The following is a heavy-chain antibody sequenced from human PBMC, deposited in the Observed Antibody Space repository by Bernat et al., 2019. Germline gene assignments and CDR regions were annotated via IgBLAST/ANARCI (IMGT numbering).Heavy chain of an antibody. Sequence: EVQVVESGGGLVKPGESLRLSCAGSGFSFIDAWMTWVRQAPGKGPEWVGRIKSKRAGGRIDCAAPVKGRFTISRDDSKNTLYLQMNSLKTEDTAVYYCLADIPRPLSQIDYWGQGTLVTVSS. V-gene: IGHV3-15*01. CDR2: IKSKRAGGRI. CDR1: GFSFIDAW. D-gene: IGHD2-2*02. CDR3: LADIPRPLSQIDY. J-gene: IGHJ4*02.